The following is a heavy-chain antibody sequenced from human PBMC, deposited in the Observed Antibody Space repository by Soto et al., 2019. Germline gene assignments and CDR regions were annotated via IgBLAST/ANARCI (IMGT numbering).Heavy chain of an antibody. CDR3: ARGLILWFGELSRRGGYYYYMDV. CDR1: GGSFSGYQ. D-gene: IGHD3-10*01. CDR2: INDSGDI. V-gene: IGHV4-34*01. J-gene: IGHJ6*03. Sequence: QVQLQQWGAGLLKPSETLSLTCAVYGGSFSGYQWSWIRQTPGKGLEWIGGINDSGDINYKPSLNSRVTILVDSPKKQISLRLSSVTAADKAVYYCARGLILWFGELSRRGGYYYYMDVWGKGTTVTVSS.